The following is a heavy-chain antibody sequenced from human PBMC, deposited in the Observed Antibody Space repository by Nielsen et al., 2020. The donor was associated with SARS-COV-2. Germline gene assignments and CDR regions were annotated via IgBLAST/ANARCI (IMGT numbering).Heavy chain of an antibody. J-gene: IGHJ3*02. V-gene: IGHV4-59*08. CDR3: ARSLAVDAFDI. Sequence: SETLSLTCTVSGGSISSYYWSWIRQPPGKGLEWIGYIYYSGSTNYNPSLKSRVTISVDTSKNQFSLKLSFVTAADTAVYYCARSLAVDAFDIWGQGTMVTVSS. CDR2: IYYSGST. CDR1: GGSISSYY. D-gene: IGHD6-6*01.